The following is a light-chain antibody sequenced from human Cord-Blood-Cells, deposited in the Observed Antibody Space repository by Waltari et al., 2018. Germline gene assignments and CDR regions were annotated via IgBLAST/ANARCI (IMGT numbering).Light chain of an antibody. CDR2: DVS. J-gene: IGLJ3*02. V-gene: IGLV2-11*01. CDR3: CSYAGSYTLV. CDR1: SSDVGGYNY. Sequence: QSALTQPRSVSGSPGQSVTISCTGTSSDVGGYNYVSWYQQHPGKAPKLMIYDVSKRPSGVPVRFSGSKSGNTASLTICGLQAEDEADYYCCSYAGSYTLVFGGGTKLTVL.